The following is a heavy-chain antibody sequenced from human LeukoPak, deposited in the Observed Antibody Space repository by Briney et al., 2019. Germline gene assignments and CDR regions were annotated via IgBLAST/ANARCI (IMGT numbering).Heavy chain of an antibody. V-gene: IGHV1-69*13. D-gene: IGHD3-10*01. CDR2: IIPIFGTA. J-gene: IGHJ6*02. Sequence: SVKVSCKASGGTFSSYAISWVRQAPGQGLEWMGGIIPIFGTANYAQKFQGRVTITADESTSTVYMELSTLRSEDTAVYYRARSHYASGSYYYSGLDVWGQGTTVTVSS. CDR3: ARSHYASGSYYYSGLDV. CDR1: GGTFSSYA.